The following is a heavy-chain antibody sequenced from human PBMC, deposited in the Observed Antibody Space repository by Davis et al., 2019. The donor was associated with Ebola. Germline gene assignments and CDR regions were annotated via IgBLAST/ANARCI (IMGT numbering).Heavy chain of an antibody. CDR2: INHSGGTT. D-gene: IGHD1-26*01. CDR3: ARGHWRVGGNHYFDY. Sequence: GESLKISCAASGFTFSSYWMSWVRQAPGKGLEWVAAINHSGGTTYYADSVKGRFTISRDNSKNTLYLQMNSLRAEDTAVYYCARGHWRVGGNHYFDYWGQGTLVTVSS. J-gene: IGHJ4*02. CDR1: GFTFSSYW. V-gene: IGHV3-23*01.